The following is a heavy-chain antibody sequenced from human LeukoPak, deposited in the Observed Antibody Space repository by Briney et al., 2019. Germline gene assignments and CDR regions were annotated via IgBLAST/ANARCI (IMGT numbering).Heavy chain of an antibody. D-gene: IGHD1-26*01. V-gene: IGHV3-48*01. CDR2: ISSTGNPR. J-gene: IGHJ4*02. CDR1: GFTVSSNY. Sequence: GGSLRLSCAASGFTVSSNYMSWVRQAPGKGLEWVSYISSTGNPRHYAESVEGRFTISRDNAKNSLYLQMNSLRAEDTAVYYCAKMYGGTYIGKWGQGTLVTVSA. CDR3: AKMYGGTYIGK.